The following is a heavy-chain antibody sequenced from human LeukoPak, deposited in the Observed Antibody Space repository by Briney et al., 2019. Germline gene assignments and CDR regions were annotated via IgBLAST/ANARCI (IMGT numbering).Heavy chain of an antibody. CDR1: GGSFSGYY. V-gene: IGHV4-34*01. D-gene: IGHD1-20*01. Sequence: SETLSLTCAVYGGSFSGYYWSWIRQPPGKGLEWIGEINHSGSTNYNPSLKSRVTISVDTSKNQFSLKLSSVTAADTAVYYCARAHSITYYYAMDVWGQGTTVTVSS. CDR3: ARAHSITYYYAMDV. J-gene: IGHJ6*02. CDR2: INHSGST.